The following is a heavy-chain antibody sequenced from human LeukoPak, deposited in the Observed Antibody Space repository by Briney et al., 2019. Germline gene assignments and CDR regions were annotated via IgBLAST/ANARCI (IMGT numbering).Heavy chain of an antibody. CDR3: ARRAIGGSYFDAFDI. CDR2: SHYTGYA. V-gene: IGHV4-39*07. CDR1: GGSTISNDYY. D-gene: IGHD1-26*01. Sequence: PSETLSLTCTVSGGSTISNDYYWGWIRQPPGKGLEWIGSSHYTGYAYYNPSLKSRVTISVDRSKNQFSLKLSSVTAADTAVYYCARRAIGGSYFDAFDIWGQGTMVTVSS. J-gene: IGHJ3*02.